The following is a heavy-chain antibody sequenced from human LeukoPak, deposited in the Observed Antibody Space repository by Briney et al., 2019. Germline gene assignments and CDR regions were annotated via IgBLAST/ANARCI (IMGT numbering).Heavy chain of an antibody. V-gene: IGHV3-23*01. CDR2: LSGSGGST. D-gene: IGHD6-13*01. CDR3: AKTAQYSSSWRGYYFDY. CDR1: GFTFSSYA. J-gene: IGHJ4*02. Sequence: GGSLRLSCAASGFTFSSYAMSWVRQAPGKGLEWVSALSGSGGSTYYADSVKGRFTISRDNSKNTLYLQMNSLRAEDTAVYYCAKTAQYSSSWRGYYFDYWGQGTLVTVSS.